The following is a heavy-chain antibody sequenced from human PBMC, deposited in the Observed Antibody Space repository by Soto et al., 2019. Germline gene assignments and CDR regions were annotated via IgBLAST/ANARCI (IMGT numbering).Heavy chain of an antibody. V-gene: IGHV1-18*01. CDR3: ARGASCSSSSCYDNFHYGLAV. CDR1: GYTFTNYG. Sequence: ASVKVSCKASGYTFTNYGITWVRQAPGQGLEWMGWITASNGNANYAREIQGRLTLTRDTSTNTASMELRSLRSDDTAVYYCARGASCSSSSCYDNFHYGLAVWGPGTMVTVSS. CDR2: ITASNGNA. D-gene: IGHD2-2*01. J-gene: IGHJ6*02.